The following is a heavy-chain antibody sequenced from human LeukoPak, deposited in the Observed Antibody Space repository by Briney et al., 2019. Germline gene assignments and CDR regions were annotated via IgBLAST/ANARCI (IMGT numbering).Heavy chain of an antibody. CDR3: ARLSTGGYYYGSGFDY. Sequence: ASVKVSCKASGGTFSSYGISWVRQAPGQGLEWMGGIIPSLGTANYAQKFQGKVTITADESTSTACMELSSLRSEDTAVYYCARLSTGGYYYGSGFDYWGQGTLVTVSS. V-gene: IGHV1-69*13. CDR2: IIPSLGTA. J-gene: IGHJ4*02. D-gene: IGHD3-10*01. CDR1: GGTFSSYG.